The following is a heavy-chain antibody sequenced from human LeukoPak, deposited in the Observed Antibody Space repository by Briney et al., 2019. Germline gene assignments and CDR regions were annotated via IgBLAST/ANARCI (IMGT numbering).Heavy chain of an antibody. Sequence: SETLSLTCTVSGGSISSSSYYWGWIRQPPGKGLEWIGSIYYSGSTYYNPSLKSRVTISVDTSKNQFSLKLSSVTAADTAVYYCARASSSSQYYYDSSGYYELFDYWGQGTLVTVSS. J-gene: IGHJ4*02. CDR3: ARASSSSQYYYDSSGYYELFDY. CDR1: GGSISSSSYY. V-gene: IGHV4-39*07. CDR2: IYYSGST. D-gene: IGHD3-22*01.